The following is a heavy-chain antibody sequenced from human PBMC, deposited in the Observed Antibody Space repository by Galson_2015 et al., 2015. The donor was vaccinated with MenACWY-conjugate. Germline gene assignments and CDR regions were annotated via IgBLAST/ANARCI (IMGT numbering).Heavy chain of an antibody. CDR2: ISPGDSNT. D-gene: IGHD1-26*01. Sequence: QSGAEVTQPGESLTISCTGSGYYFPSYWIAWVRQIPGKGLEWMGLISPGDSNTRYSPSFQGQVTISADKSISTAYLQWSSLKASDTAMYYCARHPPGGRGMDVWGQGTTVTVSS. V-gene: IGHV5-51*01. CDR1: GYYFPSYW. J-gene: IGHJ6*02. CDR3: ARHPPGGRGMDV.